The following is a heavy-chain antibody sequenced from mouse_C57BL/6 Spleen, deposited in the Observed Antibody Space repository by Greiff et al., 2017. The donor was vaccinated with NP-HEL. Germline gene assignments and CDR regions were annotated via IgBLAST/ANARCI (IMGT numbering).Heavy chain of an antibody. CDR3: ARGPLYYGSSGY. CDR1: GYTFTSYW. V-gene: IGHV1-55*01. J-gene: IGHJ2*01. Sequence: VQLQQPGAELVKPGASVKMSCKASGYTFTSYWITWVKQRPGQGLEWIGDIYPGSGSTNYNEKFKSKATLTVDTSSSTAYMQLSSLTSEDSAVYYCARGPLYYGSSGYWGQGTTLTVSS. CDR2: IYPGSGST. D-gene: IGHD1-1*01.